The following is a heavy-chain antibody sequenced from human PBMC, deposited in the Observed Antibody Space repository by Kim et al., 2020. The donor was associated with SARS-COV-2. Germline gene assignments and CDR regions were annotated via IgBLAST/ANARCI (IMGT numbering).Heavy chain of an antibody. CDR1: GGSISSSSYY. CDR3: ARPIGGELAAWFDP. D-gene: IGHD3-10*01. Sequence: SETLSLTCTVSGGSISSSSYYWGWIRQPPGKGLEWIGSIYYSGSTYYNPSLKSRVTISVDTSKNQFSLKLSSVTAADTAVYYCARPIGGELAAWFDPWGQGTLVTVSS. V-gene: IGHV4-39*01. J-gene: IGHJ5*02. CDR2: IYYSGST.